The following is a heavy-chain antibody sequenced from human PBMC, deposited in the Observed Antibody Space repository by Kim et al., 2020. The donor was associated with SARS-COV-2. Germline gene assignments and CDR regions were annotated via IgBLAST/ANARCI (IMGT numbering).Heavy chain of an antibody. Sequence: GGSLRLSCAASGFTFSNYAMSWVRQAPGKGLDWVSAICGSGRDTYHADSVKGRFTISRDNSKNTLYLKMSSLRAEDTAVYYCAKSATETTTFLDYWGQGILVTVSS. D-gene: IGHD4-4*01. J-gene: IGHJ4*02. CDR2: ICGSGRDT. V-gene: IGHV3-23*01. CDR1: GFTFSNYA. CDR3: AKSATETTTFLDY.